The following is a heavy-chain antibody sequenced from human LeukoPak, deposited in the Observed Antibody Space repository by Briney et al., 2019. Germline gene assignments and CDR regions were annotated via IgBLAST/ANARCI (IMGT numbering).Heavy chain of an antibody. D-gene: IGHD6-13*01. J-gene: IGHJ5*02. Sequence: PGGSLRLSCAASGFTFSSYSMNWVRQAPGKGLEWVSSISSSSSYIYYADSVKGRFTISRDNAKNSLYLQMNSLRAEDTAVYYCARGPTQQQLPFDPWGQGTLVTVSS. V-gene: IGHV3-21*01. CDR1: GFTFSSYS. CDR2: ISSSSSYI. CDR3: ARGPTQQQLPFDP.